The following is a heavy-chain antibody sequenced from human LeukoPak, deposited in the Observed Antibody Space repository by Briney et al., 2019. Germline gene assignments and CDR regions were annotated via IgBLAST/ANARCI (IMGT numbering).Heavy chain of an antibody. CDR3: ARAASGYDSYYYYAMDV. D-gene: IGHD5-12*01. Sequence: GGSLRLSCAASGFTFSTYSMSWVRQAPGKGLEWVANIKQDGTEKYYVDSMKGRFTISRDNAKNSLYLQMNSLRAEDTAVYYCARAASGYDSYYYYAMDVWGQGTTVTVSS. CDR2: IKQDGTEK. J-gene: IGHJ6*02. V-gene: IGHV3-7*01. CDR1: GFTFSTYS.